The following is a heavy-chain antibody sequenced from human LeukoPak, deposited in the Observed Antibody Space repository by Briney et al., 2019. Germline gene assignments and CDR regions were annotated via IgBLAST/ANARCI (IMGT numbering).Heavy chain of an antibody. CDR1: GFTFSTYA. CDR2: ISSGGGST. V-gene: IGHV3-23*01. CDR3: AKEAGNGWSYFDY. Sequence: SGGSLTLSCAASGFTFSTYAMSWVRQAPGKGLEWVSGISSGGGSTFYADSVKGRFTISRDNSKNTVYLQMISLRAEDTAVYHCAKEAGNGWSYFDYWGQGTLVTVSS. J-gene: IGHJ4*02. D-gene: IGHD6-19*01.